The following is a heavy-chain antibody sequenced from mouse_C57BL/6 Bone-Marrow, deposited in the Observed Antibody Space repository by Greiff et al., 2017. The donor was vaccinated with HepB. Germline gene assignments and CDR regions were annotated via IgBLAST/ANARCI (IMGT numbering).Heavy chain of an antibody. CDR1: GYTFTSYW. CDR2: IDPSDSYT. CDR3: AREETTRDWYFDV. D-gene: IGHD2-13*01. V-gene: IGHV1-69*01. Sequence: QVQLQQPGAELVMPGASVKLSCKASGYTFTSYWMHWVKQRPGQGLEWIGEIDPSDSYTNYNQKFKGKSTLTVDKSSSTAYMQLSSLTSEDSAVYYCAREETTRDWYFDVWGTGTTVTVSS. J-gene: IGHJ1*03.